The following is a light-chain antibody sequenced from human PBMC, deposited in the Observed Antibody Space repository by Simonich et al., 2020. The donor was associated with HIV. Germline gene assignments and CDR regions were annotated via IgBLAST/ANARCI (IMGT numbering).Light chain of an antibody. CDR1: QSVLYISNNKNY. J-gene: IGKJ4*01. CDR2: WAS. V-gene: IGKV4-1*01. CDR3: PLT. Sequence: DIVMTQSPDSLAVSLGERATINCQSSQSVLYISNNKNYLAWYQQKPGQTPKLRIYWASTRESGVPDRFSGSGSGTEFTLTSSSLQAEDVAVYSTPLTFGGGTKVEIK.